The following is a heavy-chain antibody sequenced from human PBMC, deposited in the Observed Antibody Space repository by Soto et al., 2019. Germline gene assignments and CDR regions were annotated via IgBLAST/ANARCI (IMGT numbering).Heavy chain of an antibody. CDR3: ASATAQWLASGGFLSY. Sequence: GASVKVPGKASGYTFTSYAMHWVRQAPGQRLEWMGWINAGNRNTKYSQKFKGRVTITRDTSARTAYMELRSLRSEDTAVYYCASATAQWLASGGFLSYWGEGTLVTI. CDR1: GYTFTSYA. D-gene: IGHD6-19*01. V-gene: IGHV1-3*01. J-gene: IGHJ4*02. CDR2: INAGNRNT.